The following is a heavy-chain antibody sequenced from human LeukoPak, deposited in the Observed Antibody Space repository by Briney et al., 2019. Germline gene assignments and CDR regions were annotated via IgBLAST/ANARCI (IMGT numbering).Heavy chain of an antibody. CDR2: ISAYNGNT. J-gene: IGHJ5*02. Sequence: ASVKVSCKASGYTFTSYGISWVRQAPGQGLEWMGWISAYNGNTNYAQKLQGRVTMTTDTSTSTAYMELRSLRSDDTAVYYCARDTVTRASVKYNWFDPWGQGTLVTVSS. D-gene: IGHD4-17*01. V-gene: IGHV1-18*01. CDR3: ARDTVTRASVKYNWFDP. CDR1: GYTFTSYG.